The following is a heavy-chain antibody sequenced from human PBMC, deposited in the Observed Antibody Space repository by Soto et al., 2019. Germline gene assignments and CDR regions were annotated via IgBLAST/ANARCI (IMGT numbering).Heavy chain of an antibody. D-gene: IGHD4-4*01. J-gene: IGHJ4*02. CDR3: ARDPALIVSTAHKFDY. CDR1: GYTLTSYG. V-gene: IGHV1-18*01. Sequence: QVQLVQSGAEVKKPGASVKVSCKVSGYTLTSYGISWVRQAPGQGLEWLGWISAYNGNTNYAHRLRGRVTLTTDTPTITAYMELRSRISDDTAVDFCARDPALIVSTAHKFDYWGQGTLVTVSS. CDR2: ISAYNGNT.